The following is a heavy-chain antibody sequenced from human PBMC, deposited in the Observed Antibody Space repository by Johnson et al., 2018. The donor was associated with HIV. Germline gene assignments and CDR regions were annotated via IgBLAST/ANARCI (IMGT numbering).Heavy chain of an antibody. CDR3: AKEVHSSGWYAVVI. Sequence: QVQLVESGGGVVQPGGSLRLSCAASGFTFSSYGMHWVRQAPGKGLEWVAFIRYDGSNKYYADSVKGRFTISRDNSKNTLYLQMNSLRAEDTAVYYCAKEVHSSGWYAVVIWGQGTMVTVSS. J-gene: IGHJ3*02. V-gene: IGHV3-30*02. CDR2: IRYDGSNK. CDR1: GFTFSSYG. D-gene: IGHD6-19*01.